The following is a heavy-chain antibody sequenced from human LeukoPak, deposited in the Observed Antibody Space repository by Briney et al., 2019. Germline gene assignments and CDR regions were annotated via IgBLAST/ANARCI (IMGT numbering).Heavy chain of an antibody. D-gene: IGHD3-3*01. CDR3: ARGPPNYDFWSGIYYYYYYMDV. CDR2: IYYSGST. Sequence: SETLSLTCTVSGGSISSYYWSWLRQPPGKGLEWIGYIYYSGSTNYNPSLKSRVTISVDTSKNQFSLKLSSVTAADTAVYYCARGPPNYDFWSGIYYYYYYMDVWGKGTTVTVSS. J-gene: IGHJ6*03. V-gene: IGHV4-59*01. CDR1: GGSISSYY.